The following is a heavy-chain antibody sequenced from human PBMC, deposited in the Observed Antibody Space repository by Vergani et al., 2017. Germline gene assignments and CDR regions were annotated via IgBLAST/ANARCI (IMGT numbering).Heavy chain of an antibody. D-gene: IGHD3-22*01. CDR3: ARLSYDTTPYLQGGYDC. J-gene: IGHJ4*02. CDR2: ISWNSGSI. Sequence: EVQLVEFGGGLVQPGRSLRLSCAASGFTFDDYAMHWVRQAPGKGLEWVSGISWNSGSIGYADSVKGRFTISRDNAKNSLYLQMNSLRAEDTALYYCARLSYDTTPYLQGGYDCWGQGTLVSVSS. CDR1: GFTFDDYA. V-gene: IGHV3-9*01.